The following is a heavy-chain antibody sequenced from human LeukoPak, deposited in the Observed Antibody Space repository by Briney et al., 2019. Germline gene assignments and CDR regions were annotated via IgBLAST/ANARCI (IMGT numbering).Heavy chain of an antibody. CDR2: IYYSGST. CDR3: ARHEWHPSMDV. CDR1: GGSISSGGYY. V-gene: IGHV4-31*03. J-gene: IGHJ6*02. D-gene: IGHD2-8*01. Sequence: SETLSLTCTVSGGSISSGGYYWSWIRQHPGKGLEWIGYIYYSGSTYYNPSLKSRVTISVATSKNQFSLKLSSVTAADTAVYYCARHEWHPSMDVWGQGTTVTVSS.